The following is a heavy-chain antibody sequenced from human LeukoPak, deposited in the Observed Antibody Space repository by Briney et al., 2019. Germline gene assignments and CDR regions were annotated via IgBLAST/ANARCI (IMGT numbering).Heavy chain of an antibody. Sequence: SETLSLTCTVSGASISSYYWSWIRQPPGKGLEWIGYISYSSSTNYNPSLKSRVTISVDTSRNQFSLKLSSVNAADTAVYYCAKSSGTFHKYYFDYWGQGTLVTVSS. CDR1: GASISSYY. V-gene: IGHV4-59*01. D-gene: IGHD1-1*01. J-gene: IGHJ4*02. CDR3: AKSSGTFHKYYFDY. CDR2: ISYSSST.